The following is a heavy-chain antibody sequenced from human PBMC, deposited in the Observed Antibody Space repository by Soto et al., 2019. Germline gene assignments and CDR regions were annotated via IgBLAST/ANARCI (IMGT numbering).Heavy chain of an antibody. Sequence: ETLSLTCTFSGGSISSYYWSWIRQPPGKGLEWIGYIYYSGSTNYNPSLKSRVTISVDTSKNQFSLKLSSVTAADTAVYYCARMNWIQPYYFDYWGQGTLVTVSS. D-gene: IGHD5-18*01. CDR3: ARMNWIQPYYFDY. V-gene: IGHV4-59*01. CDR1: GGSISSYY. CDR2: IYYSGST. J-gene: IGHJ4*02.